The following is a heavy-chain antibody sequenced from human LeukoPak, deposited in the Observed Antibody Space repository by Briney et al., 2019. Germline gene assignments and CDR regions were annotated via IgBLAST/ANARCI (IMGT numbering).Heavy chain of an antibody. CDR3: ARVLGSSSWYEGSYYYYYGMDV. V-gene: IGHV4-59*01. D-gene: IGHD6-13*01. CDR1: GGSISSYY. J-gene: IGHJ6*02. CDR2: IYYSGST. Sequence: SETLSLTCTVSGGSISSYYWSWIRQPPGKGLVWNGHIYYSGSTNYNPSLKSRVTISVDTSKNQFSLKLSSVTAADTAVYYCARVLGSSSWYEGSYYYYYGMDVWGQGTTVTVSS.